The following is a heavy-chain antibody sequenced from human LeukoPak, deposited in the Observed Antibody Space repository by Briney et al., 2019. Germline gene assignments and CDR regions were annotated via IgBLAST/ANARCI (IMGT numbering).Heavy chain of an antibody. CDR3: AKALSGYKPPNYYYYMDV. CDR1: GFTFSSYG. Sequence: GGSLRLSCAASGFTFSSYGMHWVRQAPGKGLEWVAFIRYDGSNKYYADSVNGRFTISRNNSKNTLYLQMNSLRAEDTAVYYCAKALSGYKPPNYYYYMDVWGKGTTVTVSS. CDR2: IRYDGSNK. V-gene: IGHV3-30*02. D-gene: IGHD3-3*01. J-gene: IGHJ6*03.